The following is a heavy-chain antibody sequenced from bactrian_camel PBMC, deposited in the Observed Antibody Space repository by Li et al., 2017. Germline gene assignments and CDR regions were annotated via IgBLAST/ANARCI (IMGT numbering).Heavy chain of an antibody. CDR2: IDPTGST. J-gene: IGHJ4*01. CDR1: ANIPQYY. CDR3: AASAYNGGWLSSEWYAY. Sequence: HVQLVESGGGSVQAGGSLRLSCVASANIPQYYMGWFRQATGKEREGIATIDPTGSTRYADSVRGRFAISQDNDENTVYLQMTSLKPKDTAMYYCAASAYNGGWLSSEWYAYWGQGTQVTVS. V-gene: IGHV3S53*01. D-gene: IGHD7*01.